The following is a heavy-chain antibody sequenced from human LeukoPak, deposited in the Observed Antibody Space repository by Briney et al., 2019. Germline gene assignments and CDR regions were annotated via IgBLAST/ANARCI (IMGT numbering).Heavy chain of an antibody. V-gene: IGHV3-23*01. CDR3: AKPPYSSGWYY. J-gene: IGHJ4*02. D-gene: IGHD6-19*01. CDR1: GFTFSSSA. CDR2: ISGGGGST. Sequence: GGSLRLSCAASGFTFSSSAMSWVRQAPGKGLEWVSAISGGGGSTYYADPVRGRFTISRDNSKNTLYLQMNGLRAEDTAVYYCAKPPYSSGWYYWGQGTLVTVSS.